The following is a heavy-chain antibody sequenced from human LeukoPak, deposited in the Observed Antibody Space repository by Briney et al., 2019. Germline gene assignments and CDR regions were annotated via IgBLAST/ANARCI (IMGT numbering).Heavy chain of an antibody. CDR2: ISDSGGRT. Sequence: PGGSLRLSCAVSGITLSNYGMSWVRQAPGKGLEWVAGISDSGGRTNYADSVKGRFTISRDNSKNTLYLQMNSLRAEDTAVYFCAKRGVVIRAILVGFHKEAYYFDSWGQGALVTVSS. J-gene: IGHJ4*02. CDR1: GITLSNYG. CDR3: AKRGVVIRAILVGFHKEAYYFDS. D-gene: IGHD2-21*01. V-gene: IGHV3-23*01.